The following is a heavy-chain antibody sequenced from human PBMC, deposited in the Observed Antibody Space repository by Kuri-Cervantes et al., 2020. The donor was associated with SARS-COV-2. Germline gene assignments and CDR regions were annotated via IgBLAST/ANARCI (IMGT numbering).Heavy chain of an antibody. CDR2: IGPSNTYI. Sequence: GGSLRLSCAASGFTFNSYNMKWVRQAPGKGLEWVSGIGPSNTYIYYADSVKGRVTISRDNAKNSLYLQMNSLRAEDTAVYYCARADFRVSCYYYMDVWGKGTTVTVSS. V-gene: IGHV3-21*01. CDR1: GFTFNSYN. CDR3: ARADFRVSCYYYMDV. J-gene: IGHJ6*03. D-gene: IGHD2/OR15-2a*01.